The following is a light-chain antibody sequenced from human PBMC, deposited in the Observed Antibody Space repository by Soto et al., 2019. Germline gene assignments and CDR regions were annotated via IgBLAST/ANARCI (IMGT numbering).Light chain of an antibody. CDR2: AAS. CDR1: QDIATY. CDR3: LQDINYPWT. Sequence: IQMTQCPSSLSASMGDSVTITCRASQDIATYLVWYQQKAGKPPKVLIYAASNLQSGVPPRFSGSAAGAAFTLAISSVRDEGSVTDYCLQDINYPWTFGQGTKADIK. V-gene: IGKV1-6*01. J-gene: IGKJ1*01.